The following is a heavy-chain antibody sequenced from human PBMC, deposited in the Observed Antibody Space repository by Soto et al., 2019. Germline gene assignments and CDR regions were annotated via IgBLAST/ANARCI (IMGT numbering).Heavy chain of an antibody. CDR3: ARGHSYDTYYYYGMDV. V-gene: IGHV4-61*01. D-gene: IGHD5-18*01. Sequence: PSETLSLTCTVSGGSVSSGSYYWSWIRQPPGKGLEWIGYIYYSGSTNYNPSLKRRVTISVDTSKNQFSLKLSSVTAADTAVYYCARGHSYDTYYYYGMDVWGQGTTVTVYS. CDR2: IYYSGST. CDR1: GGSVSSGSYY. J-gene: IGHJ6*02.